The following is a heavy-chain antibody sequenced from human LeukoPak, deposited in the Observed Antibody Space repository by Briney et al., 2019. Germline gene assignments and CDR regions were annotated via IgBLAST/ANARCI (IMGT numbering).Heavy chain of an antibody. CDR1: GFRFTSYD. V-gene: IGHV1-8*01. Sequence: ASVTVSCTASGFRFTSYDINWVRQASGQGFEWMGWTNPNNGNTGYAQKFQGRVTMTRDTSISTAYMELRDLTSEDTAVYYCVRDGEGVAISVNYWFDPWGQGTLVTVSS. D-gene: IGHD3-10*01. J-gene: IGHJ5*02. CDR2: TNPNNGNT. CDR3: VRDGEGVAISVNYWFDP.